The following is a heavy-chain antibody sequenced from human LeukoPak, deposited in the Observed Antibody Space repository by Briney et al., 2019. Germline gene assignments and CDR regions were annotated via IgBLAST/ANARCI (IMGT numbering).Heavy chain of an antibody. V-gene: IGHV4-59*01. CDR3: ARIEDYGGNSVNY. D-gene: IGHD4-23*01. J-gene: IGHJ4*02. CDR2: IYYSGST. Sequence: SETLSLTCTVSGGSISSYYWSWIRQPPGKGLEWIGYIYYSGSTNYNPSLKSRVTISVDTSKNQFSLRLSSVTAADTAVYYCARIEDYGGNSVNYWGQGTLVTVSS. CDR1: GGSISSYY.